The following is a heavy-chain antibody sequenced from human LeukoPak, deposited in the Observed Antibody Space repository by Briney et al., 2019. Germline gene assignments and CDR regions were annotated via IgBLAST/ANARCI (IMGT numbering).Heavy chain of an antibody. Sequence: GGSLRLSCAASGFTFSSYEMNWVRQAPGKRLEGVSYISSSGSTIYYADSVKGRFTISRDNAKNSLYLQMNSLRAEDTAVYYCAELGITMIGGVWGKGTTVTISS. CDR1: GFTFSSYE. J-gene: IGHJ6*04. V-gene: IGHV3-48*03. CDR2: ISSSGSTI. CDR3: AELGITMIGGV. D-gene: IGHD3-10*02.